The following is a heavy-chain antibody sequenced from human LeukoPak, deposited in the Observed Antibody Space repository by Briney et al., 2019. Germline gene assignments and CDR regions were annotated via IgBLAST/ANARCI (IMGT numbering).Heavy chain of an antibody. CDR1: GGSFSGYY. Sequence: PSETLSLTCAVYGGSFSGYYWSWIRQPPGKGLEWIGEINHSGSTNYNPSLKSRVTISVDTSKNQFSLKLSSVTAADTAVYYCARLQPTPGWFDPWGQGTLVTVSS. V-gene: IGHV4-34*01. CDR3: ARLQPTPGWFDP. CDR2: INHSGST. J-gene: IGHJ5*02. D-gene: IGHD1-14*01.